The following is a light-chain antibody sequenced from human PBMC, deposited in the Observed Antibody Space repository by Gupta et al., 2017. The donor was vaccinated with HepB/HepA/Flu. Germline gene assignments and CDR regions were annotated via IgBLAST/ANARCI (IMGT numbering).Light chain of an antibody. CDR3: QQYGRSPPWT. Sequence: EIVLTQSPGTLSLSPGERATLSCRASQSVSSSYLAWYQQKPGQAPRLLVYGASSRATGIPDRFSGSGCGTDFTLIISRREPDDFAVYYCQQYGRSPPWTFGQGTKVEI. CDR2: GAS. CDR1: QSVSSSY. J-gene: IGKJ1*01. V-gene: IGKV3-20*01.